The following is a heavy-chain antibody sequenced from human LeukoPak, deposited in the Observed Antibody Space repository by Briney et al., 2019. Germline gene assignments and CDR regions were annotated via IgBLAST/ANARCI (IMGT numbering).Heavy chain of an antibody. J-gene: IGHJ4*02. D-gene: IGHD2-2*01. V-gene: IGHV1-18*01. CDR3: ARSCSSTSCYGVDY. CDR1: GYTFISYG. Sequence: ASAKVSCKASGYTFISYGISWVRQAPGQGLEWMGWISAYNGNTNYAQKLQGRVTMTTDTSTSTAYMELRSLRSDDTAVYYCARSCSSTSCYGVDYWGQGTLVTVSS. CDR2: ISAYNGNT.